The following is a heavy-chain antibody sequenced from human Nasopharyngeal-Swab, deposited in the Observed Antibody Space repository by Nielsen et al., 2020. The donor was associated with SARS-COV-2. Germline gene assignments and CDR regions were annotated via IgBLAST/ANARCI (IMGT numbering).Heavy chain of an antibody. CDR3: ARALRSSGNRFDY. V-gene: IGHV3-11*01. CDR1: GFTFSDYY. D-gene: IGHD3-22*01. CDR2: ISSIGSTI. Sequence: GESLKISCAASGFTFSDYYMSWIRQAPGKGLEWVSYISSIGSTIYYADSVKGRFTISRDNAKNSLYLQMNSLRAEDTAVYYCARALRSSGNRFDYWGQGTLVTVSS. J-gene: IGHJ4*02.